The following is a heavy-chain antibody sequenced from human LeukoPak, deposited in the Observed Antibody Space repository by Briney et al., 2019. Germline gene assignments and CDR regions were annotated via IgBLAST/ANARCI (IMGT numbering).Heavy chain of an antibody. CDR3: ARDLNWETY. CDR1: GFTFSNYG. CDR2: ISDSGLGT. Sequence: GGSLRLSCAASGFTFSNYGMAWARPVPGKGLEWVSAISDSGLGTYYTDSVKGRFTISRDNAKNSLYLQMNSLRVEDTAVYYCARDLNWETYWGQGTLVSVSS. D-gene: IGHD7-27*01. J-gene: IGHJ4*02. V-gene: IGHV3-23*01.